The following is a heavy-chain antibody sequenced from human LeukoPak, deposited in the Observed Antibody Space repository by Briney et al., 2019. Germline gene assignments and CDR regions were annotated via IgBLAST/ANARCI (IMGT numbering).Heavy chain of an antibody. CDR3: ARVLSRRPYYYYYYYMDV. Sequence: GGSLRLSCAASGFTFSDYYMSWIRQAPGKGLEWVSYISSSGSTIYYADSVKGRFTTSRDNAKNSLYLQMNSLRAEDTAVYYCARVLSRRPYYYYYYYMDVWGKGTTVTISS. CDR1: GFTFSDYY. D-gene: IGHD1-1*01. J-gene: IGHJ6*03. CDR2: ISSSGSTI. V-gene: IGHV3-11*01.